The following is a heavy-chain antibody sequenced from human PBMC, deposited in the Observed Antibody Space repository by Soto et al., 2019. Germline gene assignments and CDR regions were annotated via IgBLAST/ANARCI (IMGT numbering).Heavy chain of an antibody. D-gene: IGHD6-6*01. CDR1: GGSISSYY. Sequence: SETLSLTCTVSGGSISSYYWSWIRQPARKGLEWIGRIYTSGSTNYNPSLKSRVTMSVDTSKNQFSLKLSSVTAADTAVYYCARVEYSSSSHYYYGMDVWGQGTTVTVSS. V-gene: IGHV4-4*07. CDR2: IYTSGST. CDR3: ARVEYSSSSHYYYGMDV. J-gene: IGHJ6*02.